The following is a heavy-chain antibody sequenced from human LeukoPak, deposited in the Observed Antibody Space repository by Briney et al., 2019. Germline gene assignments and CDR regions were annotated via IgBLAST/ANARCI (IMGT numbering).Heavy chain of an antibody. J-gene: IGHJ5*02. CDR2: VFYSGGT. D-gene: IGHD3-16*01. Sequence: SETLSLTCTVAGGSISGFHWSWIRQPPGKGLEYIGYVFYSGGTDYNTSLKSRLTISVDTSRNPFSLKLTFVTAADTAVYSYASLYAGAYTRLEPWGQGTLVAVSS. CDR1: GGSISGFH. CDR3: ASLYAGAYTRLEP. V-gene: IGHV4-59*08.